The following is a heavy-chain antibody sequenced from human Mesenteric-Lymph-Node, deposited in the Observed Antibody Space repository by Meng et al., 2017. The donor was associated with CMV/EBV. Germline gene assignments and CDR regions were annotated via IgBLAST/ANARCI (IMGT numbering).Heavy chain of an antibody. Sequence: GESLKISCAASGFTFSSYAMHWVRQAPGKGLEWVAVISYDGSNKYYADSVKGRFTISRDNSKNTLYLQMNSLRPEDTAVYYCTRSYYSGFFDYWGQRTLVTVSS. D-gene: IGHD2-15*01. CDR3: TRSYYSGFFDY. V-gene: IGHV3-30*01. CDR2: ISYDGSNK. CDR1: GFTFSSYA. J-gene: IGHJ4*02.